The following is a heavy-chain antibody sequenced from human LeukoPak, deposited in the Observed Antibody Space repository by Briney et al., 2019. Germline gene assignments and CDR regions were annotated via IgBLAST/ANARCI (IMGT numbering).Heavy chain of an antibody. J-gene: IGHJ4*02. V-gene: IGHV3-23*01. D-gene: IGHD6-19*01. CDR1: GFTFGSAA. CDR3: ERGSSSGLYDY. Sequence: GGSLRLSCVASGFTFGSAAMTWVRQAPGKGLEWVSGISGSDGGTYYADSVKGRFTISRDNSKNTLYLQMNSLRAEDTAVYYCERGSSSGLYDYWGQGTLVTVSS. CDR2: ISGSDGGT.